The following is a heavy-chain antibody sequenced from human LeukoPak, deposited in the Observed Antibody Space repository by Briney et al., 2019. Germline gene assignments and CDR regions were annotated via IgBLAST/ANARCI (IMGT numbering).Heavy chain of an antibody. D-gene: IGHD3-22*01. CDR1: GGPISSYY. CDR3: ARDSSGYYYLPQYYFDY. V-gene: IGHV4-59*01. J-gene: IGHJ4*02. Sequence: SETLSLTCTVSGGPISSYYWSWIRQPPGKGLEWIGYIYYSGSTNYNPSLKSRVTISVDTSKNQFSLKLSSVTAADTAVYYCARDSSGYYYLPQYYFDYWGQGTLVTVSS. CDR2: IYYSGST.